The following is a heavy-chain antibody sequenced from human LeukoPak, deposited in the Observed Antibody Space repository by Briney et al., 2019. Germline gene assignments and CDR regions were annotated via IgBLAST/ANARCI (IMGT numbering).Heavy chain of an antibody. CDR2: IYFSGTT. J-gene: IGHJ2*01. D-gene: IGHD2-2*01. CDR3: ASYAKDIVVLPAASIYWYFDL. CDR1: GDSINAYY. V-gene: IGHV4-59*12. Sequence: SETLSLTCTVSGDSINAYYWGWIRQPPGKGLEWIGYIYFSGTTKYNPSLESRVTISVDTSKNQFSLKLSSVTAADTAVYYCASYAKDIVVLPAASIYWYFDLWGRGTLVTVSS.